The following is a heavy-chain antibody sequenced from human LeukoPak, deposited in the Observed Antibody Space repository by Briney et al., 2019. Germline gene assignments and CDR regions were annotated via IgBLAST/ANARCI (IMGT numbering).Heavy chain of an antibody. D-gene: IGHD5-24*01. V-gene: IGHV3-74*01. J-gene: IGHJ3*02. Sequence: PGGSLRLSCAASGFTFSSYWMHWVRQAPGKGLVWVSRTNSDGSSTSYADSVKGRFTISRDNAKNTLYLQMNSLRAEDTAVYYCARVHRGDGYNWLGAFDIWGQGTMVTVSS. CDR1: GFTFSSYW. CDR2: TNSDGSST. CDR3: ARVHRGDGYNWLGAFDI.